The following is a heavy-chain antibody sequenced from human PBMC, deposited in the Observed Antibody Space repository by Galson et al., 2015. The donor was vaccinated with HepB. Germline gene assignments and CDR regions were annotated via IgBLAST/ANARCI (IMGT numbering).Heavy chain of an antibody. Sequence: SLRLSCAASGFDFNNCGMHWVRQAPGKGPEWVAVMWSDGSNKLYADSVKGRFTISRDNSNNTLYLQMNSLGAEDTAVYYCAKDRFWNPRNLDYWGQGTLVTVSS. D-gene: IGHD1-1*01. CDR3: AKDRFWNPRNLDY. V-gene: IGHV3-33*06. CDR1: GFDFNNCG. J-gene: IGHJ4*02. CDR2: MWSDGSNK.